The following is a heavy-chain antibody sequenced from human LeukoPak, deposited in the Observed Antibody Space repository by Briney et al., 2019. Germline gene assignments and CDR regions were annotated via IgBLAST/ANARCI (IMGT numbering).Heavy chain of an antibody. J-gene: IGHJ5*02. CDR1: GGTFSSYA. CDR2: IIPILGIA. CDR3: ARGRWTGYCTGASCYSGLDP. D-gene: IGHD2-2*02. V-gene: IGHV1-69*04. Sequence: SVKVSCKASGGTFSSYAISWVRQAPGQGLEWMGRIIPILGIANYAQKFQGRVTITADKSTSTAYMELSSLRSEDTAVYYCARGRWTGYCTGASCYSGLDPWGQGTLVTVSS.